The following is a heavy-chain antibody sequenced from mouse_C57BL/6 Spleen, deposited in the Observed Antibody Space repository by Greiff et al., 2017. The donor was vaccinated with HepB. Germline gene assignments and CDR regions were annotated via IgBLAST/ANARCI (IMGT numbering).Heavy chain of an antibody. D-gene: IGHD1-1*01. J-gene: IGHJ1*03. CDR3: ARDYGSSYGYFDV. Sequence: EVQLQQSGPELVKISCKASGYTFTDYYMNWVKQSHGKSLEWIGDINPNNGGTSYNQKFKGKATLTVDKSSSTAYMELRSLTSEDSAVYYCARDYGSSYGYFDVWGTGTTVTVSS. CDR2: INPNNGGT. V-gene: IGHV1-26*01. CDR1: GYTFTDYY.